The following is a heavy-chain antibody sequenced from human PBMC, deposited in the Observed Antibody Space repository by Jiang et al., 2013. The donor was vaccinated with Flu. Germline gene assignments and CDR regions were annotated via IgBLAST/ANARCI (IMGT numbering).Heavy chain of an antibody. CDR2: IYIGGRT. CDR3: ARLDYGDGYYYYGMDV. J-gene: IGHJ6*02. CDR1: GGSVSNTNSF. V-gene: IGHV4-39*01. Sequence: LLKPSETLSLTCTVSGGSVSNTNSFWGWIRQPPGKGLEWIGSIYIGGRTYYNPSLESRVTVSVDTSKNQFSLKLSSVTAADTAVYYCARLDYGDGYYYYGMDVWGQGTTVTVSS. D-gene: IGHD4-17*01.